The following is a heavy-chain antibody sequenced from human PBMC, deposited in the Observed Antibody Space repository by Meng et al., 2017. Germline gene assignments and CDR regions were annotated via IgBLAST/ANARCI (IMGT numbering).Heavy chain of an antibody. D-gene: IGHD3-22*01. CDR1: GYTFTGYY. J-gene: IGHJ6*02. Sequence: GESLKISCKASGYTFTGYYMHWVRQAPGQGLEWMGRINPNSGGTNYAQKFQGRVTMTRDTSISTAYMELSRLRSDDTAVYYCARDWPYYDSSGYVYYYYGMDVWGQGTTVTVSS. CDR3: ARDWPYYDSSGYVYYYYGMDV. CDR2: INPNSGGT. V-gene: IGHV1-2*06.